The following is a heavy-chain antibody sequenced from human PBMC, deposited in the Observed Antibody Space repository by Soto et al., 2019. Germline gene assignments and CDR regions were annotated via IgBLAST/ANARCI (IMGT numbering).Heavy chain of an antibody. V-gene: IGHV3-48*01. CDR2: ISSSSSTI. Sequence: PGGSLRLSCAASGFTFSSYSMNWVRQAPGKGLEWVSYISSSSSTIYYADSVKGRFTISRDNAKNSLYLQMNSLRAEDTAVYYCARSYGDFVDYWGQGTLVTVSS. J-gene: IGHJ4*02. CDR1: GFTFSSYS. D-gene: IGHD4-17*01. CDR3: ARSYGDFVDY.